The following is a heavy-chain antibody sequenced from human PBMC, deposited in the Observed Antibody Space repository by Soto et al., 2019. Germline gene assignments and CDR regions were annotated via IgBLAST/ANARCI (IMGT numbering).Heavy chain of an antibody. J-gene: IGHJ3*02. D-gene: IGHD6-19*01. CDR2: ISYDGSNK. V-gene: IGHV3-30*18. Sequence: RLSCASSGFTFSSYGMHWVRQAPGKGLEWVAVISYDGSNKYYADSVKGRFTISRDNSKTTLYLQMNSLRAEDTAVDYCAKAAVSDAFDIWGQGTMVTVSS. CDR3: AKAAVSDAFDI. CDR1: GFTFSSYG.